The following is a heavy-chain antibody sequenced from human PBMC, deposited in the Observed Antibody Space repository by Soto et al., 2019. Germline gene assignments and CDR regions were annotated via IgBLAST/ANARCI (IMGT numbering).Heavy chain of an antibody. CDR2: ISSSSSYI. V-gene: IGHV3-21*01. Sequence: GGSLRLSCAASGFTFSSYSMNWVRQAPGKGLEWVSSISSSSSYIYYADSVKGRFTISRDNAKNSLYLQMNSLRAEDTAVYYCARDVVRGVIIRARRGPLDVWGQGTTVTVSS. CDR1: GFTFSSYS. D-gene: IGHD3-10*01. J-gene: IGHJ6*02. CDR3: ARDVVRGVIIRARRGPLDV.